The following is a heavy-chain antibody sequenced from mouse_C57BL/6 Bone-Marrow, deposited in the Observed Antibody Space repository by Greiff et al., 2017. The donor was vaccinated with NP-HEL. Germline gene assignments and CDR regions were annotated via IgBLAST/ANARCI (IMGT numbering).Heavy chain of an antibody. CDR3: ARVLGQGY. V-gene: IGHV1-50*01. Sequence: QVQLQQPGAELVKPGASVKLSCKASGYTFTSYWMQWVKQRPGQGLEWIGEIDPSDSYTNYNQKFKGKATLTVDTSSSTAYMQLSSLTSEDSAVYYCARVLGQGYWGKGTTLTVSS. CDR1: GYTFTSYW. D-gene: IGHD4-1*01. CDR2: IDPSDSYT. J-gene: IGHJ2*01.